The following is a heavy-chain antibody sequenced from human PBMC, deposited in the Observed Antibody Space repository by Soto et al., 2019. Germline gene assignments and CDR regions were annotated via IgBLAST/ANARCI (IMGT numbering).Heavy chain of an antibody. CDR1: GGTFSSYT. CDR2: IIAYNGIT. J-gene: IGHJ6*02. D-gene: IGHD2-15*01. Sequence: ASVKVSCKASGGTFSSYTISWVRQAPGQGLEWMGWIIAYNGITNYAQKLQGRVTMTTDTSTSTAYMELRSLRSDDTAVYYCARDSCSGGSCYSGGYYYYGMDVWGQGTTVTLSS. V-gene: IGHV1-18*01. CDR3: ARDSCSGGSCYSGGYYYYGMDV.